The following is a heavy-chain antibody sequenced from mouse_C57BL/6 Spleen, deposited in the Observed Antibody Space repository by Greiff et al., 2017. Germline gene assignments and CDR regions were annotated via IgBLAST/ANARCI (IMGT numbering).Heavy chain of an antibody. CDR1: GFTFSDYY. CDR3: AREDYSNSYSYWYFDV. V-gene: IGHV5-16*01. J-gene: IGHJ1*03. D-gene: IGHD2-5*01. Sequence: EVMLVESEGGLVQPGSSMKLSCTASGFTFSDYYMAWVRQVPEKGLEWVANSNYDGSSTYYLDSLKSRFIISRDNAKNILYLQMSSLKSEDTATYYCAREDYSNSYSYWYFDVWGTGTTVTVSS. CDR2: SNYDGSST.